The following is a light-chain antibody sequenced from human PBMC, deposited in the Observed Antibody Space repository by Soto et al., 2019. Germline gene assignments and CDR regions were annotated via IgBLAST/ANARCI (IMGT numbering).Light chain of an antibody. Sequence: QSVLTQPPSPSGTPGQRVTISCSGSSSNIGSNTVNWYQQLPGTAPKLLIYSNNQRPSGVPDRFSGSKSGTSASLAISGLQSEDEADYYCAAWDDSLNGPVVFGGGTKVTVL. V-gene: IGLV1-44*01. CDR2: SNN. J-gene: IGLJ2*01. CDR3: AAWDDSLNGPVV. CDR1: SSNIGSNT.